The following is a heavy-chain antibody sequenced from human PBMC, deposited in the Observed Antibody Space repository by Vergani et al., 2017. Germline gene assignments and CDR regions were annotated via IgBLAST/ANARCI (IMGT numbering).Heavy chain of an antibody. CDR3: ASPPRAKHWYFDL. V-gene: IGHV4-61*02. CDR1: GGSISSGSYY. D-gene: IGHD4/OR15-4a*01. J-gene: IGHJ2*01. CDR2: IYTSGST. Sequence: QVQLQESGPGLVKPSQTLSLTCTVSGGSISSGSYYWSWIRQPAGKGLEWIGRIYTSGSTNYNPSLKSRVTISVDTSKNQFSLKLSSVTAADTAVYYCASPPRAKHWYFDLWGRGTLVTVSS.